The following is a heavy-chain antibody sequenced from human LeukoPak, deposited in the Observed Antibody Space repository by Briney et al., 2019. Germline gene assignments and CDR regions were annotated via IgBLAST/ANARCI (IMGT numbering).Heavy chain of an antibody. CDR3: ARDGDGDYVSDY. J-gene: IGHJ4*02. Sequence: GGSLRLSCAASGFTFSSYSMNWVRQAPGKGLEWVSSISSSRSYIYYADSVKGRFTISRDNAKNSLYLQMNSLRAEDTAVYYCARDGDGDYVSDYWGQGTLVTVSS. CDR1: GFTFSSYS. D-gene: IGHD4-17*01. CDR2: ISSSRSYI. V-gene: IGHV3-21*01.